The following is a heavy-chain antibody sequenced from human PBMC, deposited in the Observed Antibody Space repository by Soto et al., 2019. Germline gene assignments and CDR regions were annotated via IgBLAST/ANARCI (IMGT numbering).Heavy chain of an antibody. CDR2: ISYDGSNK. D-gene: IGHD1-1*01. CDR3: ARDLEPLSYYYGMDV. CDR1: GFTFSSYA. Sequence: QVQLVESGGGVVQPGRSLRLSCAASGFTFSSYAMHWVRQAPGKGLEWVAVISYDGSNKYYADSVKGRFTISRDNSKNTLYLQMNSLRAEDTAVYYCARDLEPLSYYYGMDVWGQGTTVTVSS. J-gene: IGHJ6*02. V-gene: IGHV3-30-3*01.